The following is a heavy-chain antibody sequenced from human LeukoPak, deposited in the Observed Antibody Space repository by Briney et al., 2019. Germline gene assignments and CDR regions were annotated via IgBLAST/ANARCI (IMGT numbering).Heavy chain of an antibody. D-gene: IGHD6-19*01. Sequence: ASVKVSCKASGYTFTSYDINWVRQATGQGLEWMGWMNPNSGNTGYAQKFQGRVTMTRNTSISTAYMELSSLRSEDTAVYYCARGSSSSGWYRSLYFDYWGQGTLVTVSS. J-gene: IGHJ4*02. CDR2: MNPNSGNT. CDR1: GYTFTSYD. CDR3: ARGSSSSGWYRSLYFDY. V-gene: IGHV1-8*01.